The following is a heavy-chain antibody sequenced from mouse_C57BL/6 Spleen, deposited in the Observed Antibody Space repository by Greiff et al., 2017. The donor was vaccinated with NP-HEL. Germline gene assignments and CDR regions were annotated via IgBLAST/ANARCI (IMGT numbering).Heavy chain of an antibody. J-gene: IGHJ1*03. CDR2: IYPSDSET. D-gene: IGHD1-1*01. Sequence: QVQLQQPGAELVRPGSSVKLSCKASGYTFTSYWMDWVKQRPGQGLEWIGNIYPSDSETPYNQKFKDKATLTVDKSSSTAYMQLSSLTSEDSAVYYCARRHYYGSRFDVWGTGTTVTVSS. CDR1: GYTFTSYW. CDR3: ARRHYYGSRFDV. V-gene: IGHV1-61*01.